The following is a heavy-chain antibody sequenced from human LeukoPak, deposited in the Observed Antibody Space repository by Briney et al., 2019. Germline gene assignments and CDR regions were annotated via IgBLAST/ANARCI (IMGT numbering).Heavy chain of an antibody. CDR3: ARRNAYDVDY. CDR1: GFTFTPHA. CDR2: IWFDGSNR. Sequence: PGGSLRLSCAASGFTFTPHAMHWVRQAPGMGLEWVAFIWFDGSNRYYADFVKGRFTIYKDNSENTLYLQMNSLRVEDTAVYYCARRNAYDVDYWGQGTLVTVSS. J-gene: IGHJ4*02. D-gene: IGHD3-16*01. V-gene: IGHV3-33*01.